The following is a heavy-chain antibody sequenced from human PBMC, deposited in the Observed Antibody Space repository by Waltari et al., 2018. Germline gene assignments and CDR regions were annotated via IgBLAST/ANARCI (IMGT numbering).Heavy chain of an antibody. CDR3: ARSKYSSSWYEFLDY. J-gene: IGHJ4*02. D-gene: IGHD6-13*01. Sequence: QVQLVQSGAEVKKPGSSVKVSCKASGGTFSSYAISWVRQAPGQGLEWRGGIIPIFGTANYAQKVQGRVTSTADKSTSTAYRELSSLRSEDTAVYYCARSKYSSSWYEFLDYWGQGTLVTVSS. CDR1: GGTFSSYA. CDR2: IIPIFGTA. V-gene: IGHV1-69*14.